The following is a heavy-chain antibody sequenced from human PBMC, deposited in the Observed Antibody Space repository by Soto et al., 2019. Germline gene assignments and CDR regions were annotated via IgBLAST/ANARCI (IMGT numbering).Heavy chain of an antibody. CDR3: ARDITGTTFGYAFDI. J-gene: IGHJ3*02. D-gene: IGHD1-20*01. V-gene: IGHV4-59*12. CDR1: GGSISSYY. CDR2: IYYSGST. Sequence: QVQLQESGPGLVKPSETLSLTCTVSGGSISSYYWSWIRQPPGKGLEWIGYIYYSGSTNYNPSLKSRVTISIDTSKNQYSLKLSSVTAADTALYYCARDITGTTFGYAFDIWGQGTMVTASS.